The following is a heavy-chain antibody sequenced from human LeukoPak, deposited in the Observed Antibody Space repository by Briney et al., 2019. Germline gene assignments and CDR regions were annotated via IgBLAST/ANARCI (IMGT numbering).Heavy chain of an antibody. J-gene: IGHJ6*02. CDR2: ISYDGSNK. D-gene: IGHD5-24*01. Sequence: GSLRLSCAASGFTFSSYAMHWVRQAPGKGLEWVAVISYDGSNKYYADSVKGRFTISRDNSKNTLYLQMNSLRAEDTAVYYCARFPIKDGYNRYYYYYYGMDAWGQGTTVTVSS. CDR1: GFTFSSYA. CDR3: ARFPIKDGYNRYYYYYYGMDA. V-gene: IGHV3-30-3*01.